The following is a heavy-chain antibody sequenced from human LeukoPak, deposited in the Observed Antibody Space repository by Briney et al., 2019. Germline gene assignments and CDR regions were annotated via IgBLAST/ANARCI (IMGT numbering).Heavy chain of an antibody. Sequence: PGESLRLSCAASGFTFSTYDMHWVRQAPGKGLEWVSGINPAGDTYYPGSVKGRFTISREDAKNSFYLQMNSLRAGDTAVYYCARGDCTGGSCSSMDVWGQGTTVTVSS. CDR1: GFTFSTYD. J-gene: IGHJ6*02. V-gene: IGHV3-13*04. CDR3: ARGDCTGGSCSSMDV. D-gene: IGHD2-15*01. CDR2: INPAGDT.